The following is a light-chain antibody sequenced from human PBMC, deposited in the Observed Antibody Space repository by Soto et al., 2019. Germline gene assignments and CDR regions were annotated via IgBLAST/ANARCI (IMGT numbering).Light chain of an antibody. CDR1: NSDVGGYNF. V-gene: IGLV2-11*01. CDR3: CSYIASDIWV. Sequence: QSALTQPRSVSGSPGQSVTISCTGTNSDVGGYNFVSWYQQLPGKAPKLMISAVSQRPSGVPDRFSGSKSGNTASLTISGLQADDEDDYFCCSYIASDIWVFGGGTKVTVL. CDR2: AVS. J-gene: IGLJ3*02.